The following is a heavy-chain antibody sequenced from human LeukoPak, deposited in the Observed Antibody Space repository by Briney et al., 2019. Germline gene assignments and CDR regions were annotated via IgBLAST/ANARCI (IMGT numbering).Heavy chain of an antibody. CDR3: ARVVLLEGYYYYGMDV. CDR2: ISYDGSNK. CDR1: GFTFSSYA. V-gene: IGHV3-30-3*01. J-gene: IGHJ6*02. D-gene: IGHD3-10*01. Sequence: GGSLRLSCAASGFTFSSYAMHWVRQAPGKWLEWVAVISYDGSNKYYADSVKGRFTISRDNSKNTLYLQMNSLRAEDTAVYYCARVVLLEGYYYYGMDVWGQGTTVTVSS.